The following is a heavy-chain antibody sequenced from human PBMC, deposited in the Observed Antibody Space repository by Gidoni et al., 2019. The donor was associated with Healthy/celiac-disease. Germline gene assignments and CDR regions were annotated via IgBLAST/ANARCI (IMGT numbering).Heavy chain of an antibody. CDR2: MNPNSGNT. J-gene: IGHJ5*02. Sequence: QVQLVQSGAEVKKPGASVKVSCKASGYTFTSYDINWVRQAPGQGLAWMGWMNPNSGNTGYAQKFQGRVTMTRNTSISTAYMELSSLRSEDTAVYYCARVLGSPRYNWFDPWGQGTLVTVSS. CDR1: GYTFTSYD. CDR3: ARVLGSPRYNWFDP. D-gene: IGHD3-10*01. V-gene: IGHV1-8*01.